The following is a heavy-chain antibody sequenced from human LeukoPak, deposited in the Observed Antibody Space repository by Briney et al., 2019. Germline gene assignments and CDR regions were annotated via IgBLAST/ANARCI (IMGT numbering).Heavy chain of an antibody. CDR1: GGSMSYNY. V-gene: IGHV4-59*12. Sequence: SETLSLTCTVSGGSMSYNYWSWIRQPPGKGLEWIGFIYYSGSTNYNPSLRSRVTISVDTSKNQFSLRLSSVTAADTAVYFCARGGSGYYRFDYWGQGSLVTVSS. CDR2: IYYSGST. CDR3: ARGGSGYYRFDY. D-gene: IGHD3-3*01. J-gene: IGHJ4*02.